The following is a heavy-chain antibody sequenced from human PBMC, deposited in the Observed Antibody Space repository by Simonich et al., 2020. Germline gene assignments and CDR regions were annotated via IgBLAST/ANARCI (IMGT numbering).Heavy chain of an antibody. J-gene: IGHJ6*03. Sequence: EVQLVESGGGLVQPGGSLRLSCAASGFTFSSYWMSWVRQAPGKWLEWVANIKQDGSEKYYVDSVKGRFTISRDNAKNSLYLQMNSLRAEDTAVYYCARDGRGTAYYYYMDVWGKGTTVTVSS. CDR3: ARDGRGTAYYYYMDV. CDR2: IKQDGSEK. CDR1: GFTFSSYW. V-gene: IGHV3-7*01. D-gene: IGHD3-16*01.